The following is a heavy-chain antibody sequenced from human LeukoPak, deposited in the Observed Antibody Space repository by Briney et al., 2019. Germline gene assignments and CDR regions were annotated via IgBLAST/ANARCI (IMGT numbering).Heavy chain of an antibody. J-gene: IGHJ4*02. CDR1: GFTFSSYS. D-gene: IGHD6-13*01. V-gene: IGHV3-21*01. CDR3: ARAASYSSRLNGGY. Sequence: GGSLRLSCAASGFTFSSYSMNWVRQAPGKGLEWVSSISSSSSYIYYAGSVKGRFTISRDNAKNSLYLQMNSLRAEDTAVYYCARAASYSSRLNGGYWGQGTLATVSP. CDR2: ISSSSSYI.